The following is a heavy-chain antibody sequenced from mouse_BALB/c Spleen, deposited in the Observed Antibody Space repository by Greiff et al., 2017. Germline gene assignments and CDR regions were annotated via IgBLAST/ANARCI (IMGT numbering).Heavy chain of an antibody. CDR3: ARSPYDYDVAY. CDR1: GFNIKDTY. J-gene: IGHJ3*01. D-gene: IGHD2-4*01. Sequence: VQLKHSGAELVKPGASVKLSCTASGFNIKDTYMHWVKQRPEQGLEWIGRIDPANGNTKYDPKFQGKATITADTSSNTAYLQLSSLTSEDTAVYYCARSPYDYDVAYWGQGTLVTVSA. CDR2: IDPANGNT. V-gene: IGHV14-3*02.